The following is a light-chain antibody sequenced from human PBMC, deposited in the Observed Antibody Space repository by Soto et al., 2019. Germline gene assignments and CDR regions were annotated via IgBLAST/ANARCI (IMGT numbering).Light chain of an antibody. Sequence: QSALTQPASVSGSPAQSITISCTGTSSDVGGYNYVSWYQQHPGKAPKLMIYEVSNRPSGVSNRFSGAKSGNTASLTISGLQDDDEADYYCSSYTSSSTLVVFGGGTKLTVL. CDR1: SSDVGGYNY. V-gene: IGLV2-14*01. J-gene: IGLJ2*01. CDR3: SSYTSSSTLVV. CDR2: EVS.